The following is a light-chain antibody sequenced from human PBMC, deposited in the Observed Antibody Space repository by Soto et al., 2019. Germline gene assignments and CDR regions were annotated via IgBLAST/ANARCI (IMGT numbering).Light chain of an antibody. CDR1: SSNIGSNY. V-gene: IGLV1-47*02. J-gene: IGLJ2*01. CDR3: CSYAGTYSLV. CDR2: SNN. Sequence: QSVLTQPPSASGTPGQRVTISCSGSSSNIGSNYVYWYQQLPGTAPKLLMYSNNQRPSGVPDRFSGSKSGTSASLAISGLRSEDEADYYCCSYAGTYSLVFGGGTKLTVL.